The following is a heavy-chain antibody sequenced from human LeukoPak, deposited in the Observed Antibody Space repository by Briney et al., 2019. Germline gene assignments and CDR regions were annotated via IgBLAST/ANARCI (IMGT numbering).Heavy chain of an antibody. Sequence: GSLRLSCAASGFTFSSYEMNWVRQAPGKGLEWVSYISSSGSTIYYADSVKGRFPISRDNAKNSLYLQMNSLRAEDTAVYYCARGNSVLRYFDWLTYGMDVWGQGTTVTVSS. CDR3: ARGNSVLRYFDWLTYGMDV. J-gene: IGHJ6*02. D-gene: IGHD3-9*01. CDR1: GFTFSSYE. V-gene: IGHV3-48*03. CDR2: ISSSGSTI.